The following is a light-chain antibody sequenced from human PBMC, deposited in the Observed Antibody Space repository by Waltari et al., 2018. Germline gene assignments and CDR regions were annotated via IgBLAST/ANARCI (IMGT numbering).Light chain of an antibody. J-gene: IGKJ1*01. Sequence: EIVMTQSQATLSVSSGERATLSCRASQTVGSNLAWYQQTQGKAPRLLIYSACTRDTGIPPKFRGRGSGTEFTLTISSRQSEEFAVYYCQQYNDWPQTFDQGTKVEIK. CDR2: SAC. CDR1: QTVGSN. CDR3: QQYNDWPQT. V-gene: IGKV3-15*01.